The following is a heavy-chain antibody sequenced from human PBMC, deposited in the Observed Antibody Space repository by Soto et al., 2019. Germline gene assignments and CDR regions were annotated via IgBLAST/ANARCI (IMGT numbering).Heavy chain of an antibody. CDR2: IIPIFGTA. CDR1: GGTFSSYA. CDR3: ARFVLRFLEWRGGMDV. D-gene: IGHD3-3*01. Sequence: SVKVSCKASGGTFSSYAISWVRQAPGQGLEWMGGIIPIFGTANYAQKFQGRVTITADKSTSTAYMELSSLRSEDTAVYYCARFVLRFLEWRGGMDVWGQGTTVTVSS. J-gene: IGHJ6*02. V-gene: IGHV1-69*06.